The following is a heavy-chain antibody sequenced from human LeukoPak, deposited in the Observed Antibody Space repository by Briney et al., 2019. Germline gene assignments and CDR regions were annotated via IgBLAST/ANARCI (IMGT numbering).Heavy chain of an antibody. D-gene: IGHD6-13*01. CDR1: GFTFSSYV. CDR3: AKGGKNIAAAGYFDY. Sequence: GGSLRLSCAASGFTFSSYVMSWVRQAPGKGLEWVSTISGSGGSTYYADSVKGRFTISRDNSKNTLYLQMNSLRAEDTAVYYCAKGGKNIAAAGYFDYWGQGTLVTVSS. J-gene: IGHJ4*02. CDR2: ISGSGGST. V-gene: IGHV3-23*01.